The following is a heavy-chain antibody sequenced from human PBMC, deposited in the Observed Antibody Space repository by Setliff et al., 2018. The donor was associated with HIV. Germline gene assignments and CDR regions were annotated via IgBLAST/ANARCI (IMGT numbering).Heavy chain of an antibody. J-gene: IGHJ4*02. Sequence: VASVKVSCKASGYTFSSYYIHWVRQAPGQGLEWVGMINPSGGSTSYAQKFQARVTMTRDTTTNTVYMELSSLRSEDTGVYYCARVPAGVAYSDYWGQGTLVTVSS. CDR2: INPSGGST. V-gene: IGHV1-46*01. D-gene: IGHD2-15*01. CDR1: GYTFSSYY. CDR3: ARVPAGVAYSDY.